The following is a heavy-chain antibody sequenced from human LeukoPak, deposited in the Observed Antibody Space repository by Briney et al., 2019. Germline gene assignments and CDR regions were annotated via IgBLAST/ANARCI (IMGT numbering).Heavy chain of an antibody. CDR1: GFTFDDYA. V-gene: IGHV3-43D*03. Sequence: GGSLRLSCAASGFTFDDYAMHRVRQAPGRGLEWVSLINWDGNNTYYADSVKGRFTISRDNSKNSLYLQMNSLRAEDTALYYCAKGHSMIMFGGALDSWGQGTLVTVSS. CDR3: AKGHSMIMFGGALDS. CDR2: INWDGNNT. D-gene: IGHD3-16*01. J-gene: IGHJ4*02.